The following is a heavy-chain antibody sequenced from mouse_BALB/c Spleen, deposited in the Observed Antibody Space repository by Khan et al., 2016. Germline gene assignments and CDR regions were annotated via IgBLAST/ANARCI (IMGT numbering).Heavy chain of an antibody. V-gene: IGHV1S41*01. CDR2: MAPGSGST. CDR1: GYTFTSYW. Sequence: DLVKPGASVKLSCKAFGYTFTSYWINWIKQRPGQGLEGLGRMAPGSGSTYYNEMFKGKATLTVDTSSSTAYIQLSSLSSEDSAVYFCAKGDYAMDYWGQGTSVTVSS. CDR3: AKGDYAMDY. J-gene: IGHJ4*01.